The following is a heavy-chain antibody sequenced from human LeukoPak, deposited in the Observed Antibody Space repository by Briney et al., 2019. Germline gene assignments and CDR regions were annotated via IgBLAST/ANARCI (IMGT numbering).Heavy chain of an antibody. J-gene: IGHJ5*02. D-gene: IGHD4-11*01. V-gene: IGHV4-59*01. CDR2: IYYSGST. CDR3: ARVRNSRVTTGAGWFDP. Sequence: PETLSLTCTVSGGSISSYYWSWIRQPPGKGLEWIGYIYYSGSTNYNPSLKSRVTISVDTSKNQFSLKLSSVTAADTAVYYCARVRNSRVTTGAGWFDPWGQGTLVTVSS. CDR1: GGSISSYY.